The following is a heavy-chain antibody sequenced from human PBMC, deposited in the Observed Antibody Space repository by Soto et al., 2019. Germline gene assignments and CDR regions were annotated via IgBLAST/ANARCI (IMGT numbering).Heavy chain of an antibody. V-gene: IGHV5-51*01. CDR2: IYPGDSDT. J-gene: IGHJ4*02. Sequence: PGEPLKISCKGSGYSFTSYWIGWVRQMPGKGLEWMGIIYPGDSDTRYSPSFQGQVTISADKSISTAYLQWSSLKASDTAMYYCARLRDMIAVAGYFDYWGQGTLVTVSS. CDR3: ARLRDMIAVAGYFDY. CDR1: GYSFTSYW. D-gene: IGHD6-19*01.